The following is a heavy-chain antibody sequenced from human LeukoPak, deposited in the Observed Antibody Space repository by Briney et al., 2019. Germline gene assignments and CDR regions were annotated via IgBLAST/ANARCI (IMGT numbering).Heavy chain of an antibody. D-gene: IGHD6-13*01. CDR3: ARLAGSSWYPWSYYYYYMDV. CDR1: GYSFTSYW. V-gene: IGHV5-51*01. Sequence: GESLKISCKGSGYSFTSYWIGWVRQMPGKGLEWMGIIYPGDSDTRYSPSLQGQVTISADKSISTAYLQWSSLKASDTAMYYCARLAGSSWYPWSYYYYYMDVWGKGTTVTVSS. J-gene: IGHJ6*03. CDR2: IYPGDSDT.